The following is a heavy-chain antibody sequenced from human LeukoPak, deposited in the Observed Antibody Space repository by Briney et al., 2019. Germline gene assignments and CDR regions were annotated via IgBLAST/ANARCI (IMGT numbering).Heavy chain of an antibody. J-gene: IGHJ6*02. CDR3: ARDLVVPAALDTYYYGMDV. Sequence: PGESLRLSCAASRFTFSNYWMSWVRQAPGKGLEWVANINQDGSETYYVDSVRGRFSISRDNAKNSLYLQMNSLRAEDTAVYYCARDLVVPAALDTYYYGMDVWGQGTTVTVSS. V-gene: IGHV3-7*01. CDR1: RFTFSNYW. CDR2: INQDGSET. D-gene: IGHD2-2*01.